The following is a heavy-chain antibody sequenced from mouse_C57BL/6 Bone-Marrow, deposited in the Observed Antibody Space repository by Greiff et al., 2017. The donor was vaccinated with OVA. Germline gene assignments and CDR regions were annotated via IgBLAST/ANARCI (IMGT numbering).Heavy chain of an antibody. V-gene: IGHV1-54*01. D-gene: IGHD1-1*01. Sequence: QVQLKQSGAELVRPGTSVKVSCKASGYAFTNYLIEWVKQRPGQGLEWIGVINPGSGGTNYNEKFKGKATLTADKSSSTAYMQLSSLTSEDSAVYFCARRRITTVGGAMDYWGQGTSVTVSS. CDR2: INPGSGGT. CDR3: ARRRITTVGGAMDY. J-gene: IGHJ4*01. CDR1: GYAFTNYL.